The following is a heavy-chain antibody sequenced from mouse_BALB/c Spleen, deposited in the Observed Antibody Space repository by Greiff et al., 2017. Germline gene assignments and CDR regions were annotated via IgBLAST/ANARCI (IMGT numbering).Heavy chain of an antibody. CDR2: INPYNDGT. J-gene: IGHJ2*01. Sequence: VQLQQPGAELVKPGASVKLSCKASGYTFTSYVMHWVKQKPGQGLEWIGYINPYNDGTKYNEKFKGKATLTSDKSSSTAYMELSSLTSEDSAVYYCARWDDGGRYYFDYWGQGTTLTVSS. CDR3: ARWDDGGRYYFDY. CDR1: GYTFTSYV. V-gene: IGHV1-14*01. D-gene: IGHD4-1*01.